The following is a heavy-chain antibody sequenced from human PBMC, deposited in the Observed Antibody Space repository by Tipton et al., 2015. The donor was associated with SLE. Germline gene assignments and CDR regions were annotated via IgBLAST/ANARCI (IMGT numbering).Heavy chain of an antibody. Sequence: LSLTCAASGFTFSSYSMNWVRQAPGKGLEWVSYISSSSSTIYYADSVKGRFTISRDNAKNSWYLQMNSLRAEDTAVYYCARGSLGYCSGGSCYSYWYFDLWGRGTLVTVSS. CDR2: ISSSSSTI. D-gene: IGHD2-15*01. J-gene: IGHJ2*01. CDR1: GFTFSSYS. V-gene: IGHV3-48*01. CDR3: ARGSLGYCSGGSCYSYWYFDL.